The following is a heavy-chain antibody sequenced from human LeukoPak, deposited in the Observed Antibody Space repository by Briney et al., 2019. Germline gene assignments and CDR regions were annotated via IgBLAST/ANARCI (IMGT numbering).Heavy chain of an antibody. CDR2: IYYSGST. J-gene: IGHJ6*02. CDR1: GGSISSYY. CDR3: ARAGTWELLPYYGMDV. D-gene: IGHD1-26*01. V-gene: IGHV4-59*01. Sequence: SETLSLTCTVSGGSISSYYWGWIRQPPGKGLEWIGYIYYSGSTNYNPSLKSRVTISVDTSKNQFSLKLSSVTAADTAVYYCARAGTWELLPYYGMDVWGQGTTVTVSS.